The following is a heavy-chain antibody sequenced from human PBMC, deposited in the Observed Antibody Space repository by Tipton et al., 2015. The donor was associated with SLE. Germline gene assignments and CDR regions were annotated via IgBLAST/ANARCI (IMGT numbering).Heavy chain of an antibody. CDR2: INWNGGST. CDR3: AKDRYCGGGTCFASYFDL. V-gene: IGHV3-20*04. Sequence: SLRLSCAASGFTFDDYGMSWVRQAPGKGLEWVSGINWNGGSTGYADSVKGRLTISRDNSKNTLSLQLNTLRADDTAIYYCAKDRYCGGGTCFASYFDLWGQGTPVTVSS. CDR1: GFTFDDYG. J-gene: IGHJ4*02. D-gene: IGHD2-21*01.